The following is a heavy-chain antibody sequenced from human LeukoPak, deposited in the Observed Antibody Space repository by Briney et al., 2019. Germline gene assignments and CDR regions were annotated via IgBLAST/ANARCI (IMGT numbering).Heavy chain of an antibody. CDR2: IIPIFGTA. CDR1: GGTFSSYA. D-gene: IGHD3-22*01. J-gene: IGHJ6*03. V-gene: IGHV1-69*05. CDR3: ARKSYYYDSSGYPNYYYYMDV. Sequence: SVKVSCKASGGTFSSYAISWVRQAPGQGLEWMGGIIPIFGTANYAQKFQGRVTITTDESTSTAYMELSSLRSEDTAVYYCARKSYYYDSSGYPNYYYYMDVWGKGTTVTVSS.